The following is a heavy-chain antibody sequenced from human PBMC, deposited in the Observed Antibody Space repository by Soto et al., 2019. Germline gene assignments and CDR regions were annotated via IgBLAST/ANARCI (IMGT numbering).Heavy chain of an antibody. J-gene: IGHJ4*02. D-gene: IGHD2-2*01. CDR1: GFTFSSYG. Sequence: LRLSCAASGFTFSSYGITWVRQAPGKGLEWVSGATGSTGTTHYADSVKGRFTISRDNSKNTVYLQMNSLRAEDTAVYYCAKWSSFGDLWGQGTLVTVSS. V-gene: IGHV3-23*01. CDR3: AKWSSFGDL. CDR2: ATGSTGTT.